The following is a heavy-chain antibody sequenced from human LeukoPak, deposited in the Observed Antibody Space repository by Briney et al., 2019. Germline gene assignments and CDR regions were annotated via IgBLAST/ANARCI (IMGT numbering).Heavy chain of an antibody. V-gene: IGHV3-21*01. CDR3: GRGRGNSGSFDVFDI. CDR1: GFTFSSYS. D-gene: IGHD1-26*01. J-gene: IGHJ3*02. Sequence: GGSLRLSCVGSGFTFSSYSMNWVRQAPGKGLEWVSSISTSSIYIYYADSVKGRFTISRDNAKNSLYLQMSSLRAEDTVVYYCGRGRGNSGSFDVFDIWGQGTMVTVSS. CDR2: ISTSSIYI.